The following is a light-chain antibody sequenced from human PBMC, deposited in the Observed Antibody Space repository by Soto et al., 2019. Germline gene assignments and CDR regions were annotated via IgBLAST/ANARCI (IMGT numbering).Light chain of an antibody. Sequence: QSVLTQPPSASGHPGQTGTISWYGSSSNIGINYVYWYQQLPGTAPKLLIYSNSQRPSGIPDRFSGSKSGTSASLAISGLRSEDEADYYCAAWDDSLGSHAVFGGGTQLTVL. CDR2: SNS. J-gene: IGLJ7*01. CDR1: SSNIGINY. CDR3: AAWDDSLGSHAV. V-gene: IGLV1-47*02.